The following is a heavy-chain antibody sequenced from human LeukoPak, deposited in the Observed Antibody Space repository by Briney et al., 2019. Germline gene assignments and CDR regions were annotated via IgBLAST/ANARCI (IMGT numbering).Heavy chain of an antibody. D-gene: IGHD4-17*01. V-gene: IGHV3-53*01. J-gene: IGHJ6*02. CDR1: GFTVSSDY. CDR2: IYSGGST. Sequence: PGGSLRLSCVVSGFTVSSDYMSWVRQAPGKGLEWVSVIYSGGSTYYADSVKGRFTISRDNSKKTMCLQMNSLRAEDTAVYYCARSDYGPYGMDVWGQGTTVTVSS. CDR3: ARSDYGPYGMDV.